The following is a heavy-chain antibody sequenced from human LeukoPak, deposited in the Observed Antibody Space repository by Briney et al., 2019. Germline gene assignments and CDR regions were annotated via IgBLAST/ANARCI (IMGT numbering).Heavy chain of an antibody. D-gene: IGHD5-18*01. J-gene: IGHJ4*02. Sequence: PGGSLRLSCAASGFTFSSYAMSWVRQAPGKGLEWVSAISGSGGSTYYADSVKGRFTISRDNSKNTLYLQMNSLRAEDTAVYYCAKGGRYSYGYGVDYWGQGTLVTVSS. CDR1: GFTFSSYA. CDR3: AKGGRYSYGYGVDY. V-gene: IGHV3-23*01. CDR2: ISGSGGST.